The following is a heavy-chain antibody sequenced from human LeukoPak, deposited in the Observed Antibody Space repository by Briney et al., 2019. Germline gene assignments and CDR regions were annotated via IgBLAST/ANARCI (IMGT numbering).Heavy chain of an antibody. Sequence: GESLKISCKGSGYSFTSYWISWVRQMPGKGLEWMGRIDPSDSYTNYSPSFQGHVTISADKSISTAHLQWSSLKASDTAMYYCARSTSGWYSFLFDYWGQGTLVTVSS. CDR3: ARSTSGWYSFLFDY. CDR1: GYSFTSYW. J-gene: IGHJ4*02. CDR2: IDPSDSYT. V-gene: IGHV5-10-1*01. D-gene: IGHD6-19*01.